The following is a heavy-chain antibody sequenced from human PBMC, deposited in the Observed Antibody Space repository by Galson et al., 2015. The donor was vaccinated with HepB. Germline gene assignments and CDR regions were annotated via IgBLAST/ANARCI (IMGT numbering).Heavy chain of an antibody. V-gene: IGHV3-30-3*01. CDR2: ISHDGTKK. Sequence: SLRLSCAASGLTFDNYAFHWVRQAPGKGLEWVAVISHDGTKKYYADSVKGRFTISRDNSRNTLYLQMNYLRDEDTAIYNCARDFYGSGDYHPYFAYWGQGTLVTVSS. CDR3: ARDFYGSGDYHPYFAY. CDR1: GLTFDNYA. J-gene: IGHJ4*02. D-gene: IGHD3-10*01.